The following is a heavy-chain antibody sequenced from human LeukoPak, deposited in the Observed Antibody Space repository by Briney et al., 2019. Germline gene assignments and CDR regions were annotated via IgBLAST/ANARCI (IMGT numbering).Heavy chain of an antibody. D-gene: IGHD4-17*01. V-gene: IGHV3-74*01. J-gene: IGHJ4*02. CDR1: GFTFKTYW. Sequence: GGSLRLSCAALGFTFKTYWIHWVRQAPGKGLVWVSRFGSDGINTVYADSVKGRFTISRDSAKNTLSLQMNSLRAEDTGVYYCATSAVTTGLDFWGQGTLVTVSS. CDR3: ATSAVTTGLDF. CDR2: FGSDGINT.